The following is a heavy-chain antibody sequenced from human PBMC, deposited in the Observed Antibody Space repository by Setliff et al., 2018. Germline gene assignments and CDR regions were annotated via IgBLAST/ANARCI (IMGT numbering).Heavy chain of an antibody. CDR1: GFAFASHY. J-gene: IGHJ1*01. V-gene: IGHV3-21*01. CDR2: ISSANNYL. CDR3: ARASLGKFGSAVEYFHH. Sequence: PGGSLRLSCAASGFAFASHYMLWVRQAPGKGLEWVAAISSANNYLVYADSVKGRFTISRDNAKNSVYLQMNSLRAEDTAVYYCARASLGKFGSAVEYFHHWGQGTLVTVPQ. D-gene: IGHD2-15*01.